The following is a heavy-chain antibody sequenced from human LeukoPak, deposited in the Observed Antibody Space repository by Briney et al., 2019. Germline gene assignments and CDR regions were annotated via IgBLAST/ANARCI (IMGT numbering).Heavy chain of an antibody. D-gene: IGHD3-3*01. CDR3: ATAKWEWFMTFDY. Sequence: ASVTVSCTVSGYTLTELSMHWVRQAPGKGLEWMGGFDPEDGETIYAQKFQGRVTMTEDTSTDTAYMELSSLRSEDTAVYYCATAKWEWFMTFDYWGQGTLVTVSS. V-gene: IGHV1-24*01. CDR1: GYTLTELS. J-gene: IGHJ4*02. CDR2: FDPEDGET.